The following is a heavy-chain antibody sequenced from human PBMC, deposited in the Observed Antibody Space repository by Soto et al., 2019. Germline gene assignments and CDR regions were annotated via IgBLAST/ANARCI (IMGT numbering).Heavy chain of an antibody. J-gene: IGHJ6*02. CDR1: GYTFTSYG. V-gene: IGHV1-18*01. CDR2: ISAYNGNT. Sequence: GASVKVSCKASGYTFTSYGISWVRQAPGQGLEWMGWISAYNGNTNYAQKLQGRVTMTTDTSTSTAYMELRSLRSDDTAVYYCARVPTGYYDSSGYLFYYGMDVWGQGTTVTVSS. D-gene: IGHD3-22*01. CDR3: ARVPTGYYDSSGYLFYYGMDV.